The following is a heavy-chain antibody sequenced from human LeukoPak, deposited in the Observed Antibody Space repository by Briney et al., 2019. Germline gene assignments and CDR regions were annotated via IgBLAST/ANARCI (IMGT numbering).Heavy chain of an antibody. D-gene: IGHD3-22*01. Sequence: PGGSLRLSCAASGLTFSSYDMHWVRQATGKGLEWVSAIGTAGDTYYPGSVKGRFTISRENPKNSLYLQMNSLRAGDTAVYYCARSRGSSSGYAFDIWGQGTMVTVSS. CDR3: ARSRGSSSGYAFDI. CDR1: GLTFSSYD. CDR2: IGTAGDT. V-gene: IGHV3-13*01. J-gene: IGHJ3*02.